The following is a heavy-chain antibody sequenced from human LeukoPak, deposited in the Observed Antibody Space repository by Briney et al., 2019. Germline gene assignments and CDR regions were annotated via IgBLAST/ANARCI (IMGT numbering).Heavy chain of an antibody. CDR3: AKDSSSWYGLTFDY. V-gene: IGHV3-23*01. CDR1: GFTFSSYA. Sequence: GGSLRLSCAASGFTFSSYAMSWVRQAPGKGLEWVSAISGRGGSTYYADSVKGRFTISRDNSKNTLYLQMNSLRAEDTAVYYCAKDSSSWYGLTFDYWGQGTLVTVSS. J-gene: IGHJ4*02. D-gene: IGHD6-13*01. CDR2: ISGRGGST.